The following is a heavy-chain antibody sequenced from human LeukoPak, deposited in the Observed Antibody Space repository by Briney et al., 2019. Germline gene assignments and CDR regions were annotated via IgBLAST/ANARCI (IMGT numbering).Heavy chain of an antibody. CDR2: IEQDGSEK. D-gene: IGHD5-12*01. Sequence: PGGSLSLSCIVSGFTFCSYWMSWVRQAPGKGLGWVANIEQDGSEKYYVDTVKGRFTISRDNAKNSLYLQMDSLRAEDTAVYYCARDRPDWGGRGGYSGYEENWFDPWGQGTLVTVSS. CDR3: ARDRPDWGGRGGYSGYEENWFDP. J-gene: IGHJ5*02. CDR1: GFTFCSYW. V-gene: IGHV3-7*01.